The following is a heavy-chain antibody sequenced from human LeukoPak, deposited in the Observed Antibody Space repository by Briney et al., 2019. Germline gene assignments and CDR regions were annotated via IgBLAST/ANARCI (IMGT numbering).Heavy chain of an antibody. CDR2: IYYSGST. CDR3: AATGGNSFPIDY. Sequence: SETLSLTCTVSGGSISSSSDYWGWIRQPPGKGLEWIGYIYYSGSTNYNPSLKSRVTISVDTSKNQFSLKLSSVTAADTAVYYCAATGGNSFPIDYWGQGTLVTVSS. J-gene: IGHJ4*02. CDR1: GGSISSSSDY. V-gene: IGHV4-61*05. D-gene: IGHD4-23*01.